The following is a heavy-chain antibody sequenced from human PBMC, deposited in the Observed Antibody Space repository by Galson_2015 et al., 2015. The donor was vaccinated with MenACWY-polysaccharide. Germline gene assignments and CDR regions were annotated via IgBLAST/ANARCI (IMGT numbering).Heavy chain of an antibody. CDR3: ARDESSGSYSY. D-gene: IGHD3-10*01. J-gene: IGHJ4*02. V-gene: IGHV1-18*01. CDR2: ISTNKGNT. Sequence: SGAEVKKPGASVKVACKASGYSFISYGISWVRQAPGQGLEWMGWISTNKGNTNYAQKFQGRVTMTTDTSTSTAYMELRSLRSDDTAVYYCARDESSGSYSYWGQGTLVTVSS. CDR1: GYSFISYG.